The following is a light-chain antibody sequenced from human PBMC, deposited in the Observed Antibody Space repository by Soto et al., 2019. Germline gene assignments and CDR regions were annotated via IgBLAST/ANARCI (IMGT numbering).Light chain of an antibody. V-gene: IGKV1-39*01. J-gene: IGKJ1*01. Sequence: DIQITQSPSTLSASVGDRTTITCRASQSISSWLAWYQQKPGKAPKLLIYAASSLQSGVPSRFSGSGSGTDFTLTVSSLQPEDFATYFCQQSYSTPRTFGQGTKVDFK. CDR2: AAS. CDR1: QSISSW. CDR3: QQSYSTPRT.